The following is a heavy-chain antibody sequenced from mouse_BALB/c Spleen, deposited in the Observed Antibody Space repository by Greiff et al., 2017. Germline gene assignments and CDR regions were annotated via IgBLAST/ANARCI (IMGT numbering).Heavy chain of an antibody. CDR2: ISSGGGNT. V-gene: IGHV5-9*03. J-gene: IGHJ1*01. CDR3: ARYPYYGSPHWYFDV. CDR1: GFTFSSYT. D-gene: IGHD1-1*01. Sequence: EVQLVESGGGLVKPGGSLKLSCAASGFTFSSYTMSWVRQTPEKRLEWVATISSGGGNTYYPDSVKGRFTISRDNAKNNLYLQMSSLRSEDTALYYCARYPYYGSPHWYFDVWGAGTTVTVSS.